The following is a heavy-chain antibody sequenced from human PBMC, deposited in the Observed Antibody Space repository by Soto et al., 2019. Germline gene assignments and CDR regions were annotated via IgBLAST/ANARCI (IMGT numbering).Heavy chain of an antibody. V-gene: IGHV3-30*18. CDR2: ISYDGSNK. CDR1: GFTFSSYG. J-gene: IGHJ4*02. D-gene: IGHD3-16*01. CDR3: AKDLYDYVCGSYPGHIFDY. Sequence: QVQLVESGGGVVQPGRSLRLSCAASGFTFSSYGMHWVRQAPGKGLEWVAVISYDGSNKYYADSVKGRFTISRDNSKNTLYLQMNSLRAEDTAVYYCAKDLYDYVCGSYPGHIFDYWGQGTLVTVSS.